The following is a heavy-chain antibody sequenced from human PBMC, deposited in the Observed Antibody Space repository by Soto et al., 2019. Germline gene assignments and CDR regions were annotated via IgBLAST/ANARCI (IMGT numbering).Heavy chain of an antibody. V-gene: IGHV3-30*18. J-gene: IGHJ4*02. D-gene: IGHD6-19*01. CDR2: VSHDGRNT. CDR1: GFTFSDYA. Sequence: VQLVESGGGVVQPGRSLRLSCAASGFTFSDYAMHWVRQAPGKGLEWVAVVSHDGRNTHYADSVKGRFTISRDSSKNTVSLEMTSLRAEATAVAYCAKGGRQWLVTSDFNYWGQGALVTVSS. CDR3: AKGGRQWLVTSDFNY.